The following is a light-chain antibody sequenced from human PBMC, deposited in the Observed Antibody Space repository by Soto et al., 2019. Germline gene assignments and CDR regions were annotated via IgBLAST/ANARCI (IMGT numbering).Light chain of an antibody. CDR3: SSYTSSSTLDYV. Sequence: QSVLTQPASVSGSPGQSITISCTGTSSDVGGYNYVSWYQQHPGKAPKLMIYEVSNRPSGVPNRFSGSKSGNTASLTISGLQAEDEADYYCSSYTSSSTLDYVFGTGTKVTVL. J-gene: IGLJ1*01. V-gene: IGLV2-14*01. CDR1: SSDVGGYNY. CDR2: EVS.